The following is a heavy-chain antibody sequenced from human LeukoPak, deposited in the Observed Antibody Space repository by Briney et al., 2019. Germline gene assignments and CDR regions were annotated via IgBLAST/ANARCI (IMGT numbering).Heavy chain of an antibody. J-gene: IGHJ4*02. CDR3: AQAWRWLQLNY. CDR2: INSDGSST. V-gene: IGHV3-74*01. Sequence: GGSLRLSCAASGFTFSSYWMHWVRQAPGKGLVWVSRINSDGSSTTYADSVKGRFTISRDNSMNTLYLQMNSLRDEDTAVYYCAQAWRWLQLNYWGQGTLVTVSS. CDR1: GFTFSSYW. D-gene: IGHD5-24*01.